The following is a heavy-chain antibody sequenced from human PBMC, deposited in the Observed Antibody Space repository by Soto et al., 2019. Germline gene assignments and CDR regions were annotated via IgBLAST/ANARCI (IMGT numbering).Heavy chain of an antibody. CDR1: GFTFDDFA. CDR2: ISWDSDNV. D-gene: IGHD4-17*01. J-gene: IGHJ4*01. CDR3: TRSDGAFGLFDY. V-gene: IGHV3-9*01. Sequence: EVQLVESGGGVVQPGRSLRLSCAASGFTFDDFAMHWVRQAPGKGLEWVSGISWDSDNVAYADSVKGRFTISRDNARNSVSLPMISLSAEDTALYFCTRSDGAFGLFDYWGHGALVTVSS.